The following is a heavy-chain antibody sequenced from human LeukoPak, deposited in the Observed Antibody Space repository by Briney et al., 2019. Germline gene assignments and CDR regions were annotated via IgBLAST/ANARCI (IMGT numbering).Heavy chain of an antibody. CDR1: GGSFSGYY. D-gene: IGHD2-15*01. Sequence: SETLSLTCAVYGGSFSGYYWSWIRQPPGKGLEWIGEINDSGSTNYNPSLKSRVTISVDTSKNQFSLKLSSVTAADTAVYYCARAQYCSGGSCYEGGFDYWGQGTLVTVSS. CDR3: ARAQYCSGGSCYEGGFDY. V-gene: IGHV4-34*01. CDR2: INDSGST. J-gene: IGHJ4*02.